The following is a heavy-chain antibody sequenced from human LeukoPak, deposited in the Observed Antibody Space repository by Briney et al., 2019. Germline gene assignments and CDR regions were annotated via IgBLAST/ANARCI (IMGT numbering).Heavy chain of an antibody. Sequence: SETLSLTCTVSGGSISTFHWSWIGQPPGRGLEWIAFNHNTGSTNYNPSLNSRVTILVDTSKNQFSLKLSSVTAVDTAVYYCASHVHCSGGSCYRYGMDVWGQGTTVTVSS. V-gene: IGHV4-59*08. J-gene: IGHJ6*02. CDR1: GGSISTFH. D-gene: IGHD2-15*01. CDR2: NHNTGST. CDR3: ASHVHCSGGSCYRYGMDV.